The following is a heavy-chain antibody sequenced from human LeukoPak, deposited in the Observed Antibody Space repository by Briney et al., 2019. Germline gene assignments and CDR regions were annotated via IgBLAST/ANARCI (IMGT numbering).Heavy chain of an antibody. J-gene: IGHJ3*02. CDR2: ISSSSSYI. D-gene: IGHD2-15*01. V-gene: IGHV3-21*01. Sequence: SGGSLRLSCAASGFTFSSYTMNWVRQAPGKGLEWVSSISSSSSYIYYADSVKGRFTISRDNAKNSLYLQMNSLRADDTAAYYCARETYCSGGSCYKGNAFDIWGQGTMVTVSS. CDR3: ARETYCSGGSCYKGNAFDI. CDR1: GFTFSSYT.